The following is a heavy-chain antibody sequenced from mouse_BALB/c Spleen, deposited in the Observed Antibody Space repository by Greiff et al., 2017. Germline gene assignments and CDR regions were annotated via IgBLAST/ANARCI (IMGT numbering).Heavy chain of an antibody. CDR1: GYTFTDYA. D-gene: IGHD1-1*01. CDR3: AREVYYYGSSPYWYFDV. CDR2: ISTYYGNT. Sequence: VKLQQSGPELVRPGVSVKISCKGSGYTFTDYAMHWVKQSHAKSLEWIGVISTYYGNTNYNQKFKGKATMTVDKSSSTAYMELARLTSEDSTIYYCAREVYYYGSSPYWYFDVWGAGTTVTVSS. V-gene: IGHV1-67*01. J-gene: IGHJ1*01.